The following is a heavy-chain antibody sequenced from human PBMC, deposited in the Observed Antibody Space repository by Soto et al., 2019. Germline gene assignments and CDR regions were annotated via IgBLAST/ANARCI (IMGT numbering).Heavy chain of an antibody. V-gene: IGHV3-53*04. CDR1: GFPVSANT. CDR2: IYSGGTT. Sequence: EVQLVESGGGLVKPGGSLRLSCAAPGFPVSANTLGGVRRAQGKGLEWVSVIYSGGTTYSADSVKGRFTISRHISKNTLYLQMNSLRAEDTAVYYCARGGISFGESGFDSWGQGTLVTVFS. J-gene: IGHJ4*02. CDR3: ARGGISFGESGFDS. D-gene: IGHD3-10*01.